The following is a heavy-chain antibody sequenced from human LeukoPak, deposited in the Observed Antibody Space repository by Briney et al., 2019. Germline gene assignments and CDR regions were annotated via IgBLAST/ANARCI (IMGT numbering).Heavy chain of an antibody. D-gene: IGHD2-2*02. CDR3: ARASPPYPHYYYYGMDV. J-gene: IGHJ6*02. V-gene: IGHV3-11*01. CDR1: GFTFSDYH. CDR2: ISSSGSTI. Sequence: GGSLRLSCAASGFTFSDYHMSWIRQAPGKGLEWVSYISSSGSTIYYADSVKGRFTISRDNAKNSLYLQMNSLRAEDTAVYYCARASPPYPHYYYYGMDVWGQGTTVTVSS.